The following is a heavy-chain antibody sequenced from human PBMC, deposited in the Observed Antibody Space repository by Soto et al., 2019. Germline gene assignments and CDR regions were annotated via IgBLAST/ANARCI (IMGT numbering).Heavy chain of an antibody. CDR1: GFTFSSYS. CDR2: ISSSSSTI. Sequence: PGGSLRLSCAASGFTFSSYSMNWVRQAPGKGLEWVSYISSSSSTIYYADSVKGRFTISRDNAKNSLYLQMNSLRDEDTAVYYCATTTVDTARGYYYYYDGMVVWGQGTTVTVSS. J-gene: IGHJ6*02. V-gene: IGHV3-48*02. D-gene: IGHD5-18*01. CDR3: ATTTVDTARGYYYYYDGMVV.